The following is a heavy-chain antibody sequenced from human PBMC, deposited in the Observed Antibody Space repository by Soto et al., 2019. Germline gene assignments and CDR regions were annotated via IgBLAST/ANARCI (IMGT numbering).Heavy chain of an antibody. V-gene: IGHV3-48*02. D-gene: IGHD3-22*01. CDR3: ARQTYYYDSSGYIFDY. J-gene: IGHJ4*02. CDR1: GFTFSSYS. CDR2: ISSSSSTI. Sequence: GSLRLSCAASGFTFSSYSMNWVRQAPGKGLEWVSYISSSSSTIYYADSVKGRFTISRDNAKNSLYLQMNSLRDEDTAVYYCARQTYYYDSSGYIFDYWGQGTLVTVSS.